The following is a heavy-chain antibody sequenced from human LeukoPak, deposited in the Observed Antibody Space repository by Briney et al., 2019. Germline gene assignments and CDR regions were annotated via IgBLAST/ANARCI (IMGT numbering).Heavy chain of an antibody. D-gene: IGHD3-9*01. J-gene: IGHJ4*02. CDR1: GFTVDTNH. Sequence: GSLRLSCAASGFTVDTNHMSWVRQAPGKGLEWVSIIYSGGSTYYADSVKGRFTISRDTSKNTLYLQMSSLRGEDTAVYYCARDPYFDWSPGAFDIWGQGTLVTVSS. V-gene: IGHV3-66*01. CDR3: ARDPYFDWSPGAFDI. CDR2: IYSGGST.